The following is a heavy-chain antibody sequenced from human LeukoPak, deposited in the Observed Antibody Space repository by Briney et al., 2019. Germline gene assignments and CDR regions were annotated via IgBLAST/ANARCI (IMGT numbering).Heavy chain of an antibody. Sequence: GGSLSLSCKPSVFTFSSVAMSGPRHARGEGVEWVSAISGSGGSTHYADSVKGRFTISRDNSQNTLYLQINHLRAEDTAVYYRAKPGSSRGIAGRRPTKYYFDYWGQGTLVTVSS. CDR2: ISGSGGST. CDR3: AKPGSSRGIAGRRPTKYYFDY. D-gene: IGHD6-6*01. CDR1: VFTFSSVA. V-gene: IGHV3-23*01. J-gene: IGHJ4*02.